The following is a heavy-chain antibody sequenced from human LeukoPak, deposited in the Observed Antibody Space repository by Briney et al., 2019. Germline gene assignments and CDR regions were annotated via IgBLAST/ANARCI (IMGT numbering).Heavy chain of an antibody. CDR2: FYSGCST. CDR1: GFIISSNY. J-gene: IGHJ4*02. Sequence: GGSLRLSCGASGFIISSNYMSWLRQARGKGVEWGSVFYSGCSTNYCDSVKGRFTISRDNSKNTLYLQMYSLRAEDTAVYYCSCGYYDSSGYHETSFDYWGQGTLVTVSS. CDR3: SCGYYDSSGYHETSFDY. V-gene: IGHV3-53*01. D-gene: IGHD3-22*01.